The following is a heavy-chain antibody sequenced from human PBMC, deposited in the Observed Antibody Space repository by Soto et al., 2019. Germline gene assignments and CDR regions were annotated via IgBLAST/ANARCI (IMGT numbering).Heavy chain of an antibody. Sequence: SETLSLTCTVSGGSIRNGDYYWGWIRQPPGKGLEWIGYVYYSGTTYSHPSLNSRVSISVDTSENQFSLRLTSVTAADTAVYYCVTVNLVGAAYYLDYWGPGTLVTVSS. V-gene: IGHV4-30-4*01. J-gene: IGHJ4*02. CDR2: VYYSGTT. CDR3: VTVNLVGAAYYLDY. CDR1: GGSIRNGDYY. D-gene: IGHD1-26*01.